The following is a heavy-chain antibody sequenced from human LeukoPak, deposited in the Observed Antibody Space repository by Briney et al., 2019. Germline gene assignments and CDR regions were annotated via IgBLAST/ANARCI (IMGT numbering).Heavy chain of an antibody. D-gene: IGHD2-21*01. CDR3: ARDILLQFDAFGI. CDR1: GFNYSTYW. V-gene: IGHV3-7*01. J-gene: IGHJ3*02. CDR2: IKEDGSEK. Sequence: PGGSLRLSCAASGFNYSTYWMSWVRQAPGKGLEWVANIKEDGSEKYYVDSVKGRFTISRDNARNSLYLQMSSLRAEDTAVYYCARDILLQFDAFGIWGQGTMVTVSS.